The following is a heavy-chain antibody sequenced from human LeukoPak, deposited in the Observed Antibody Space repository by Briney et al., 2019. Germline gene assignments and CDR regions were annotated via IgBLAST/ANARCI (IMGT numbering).Heavy chain of an antibody. CDR2: IYHSGST. J-gene: IGHJ4*02. CDR1: GFSISNNNW. V-gene: IGHV4-4*02. CDR3: ARGIRSDS. Sequence: SETLSLTCAISGFSISNNNWWSWVRQPPGKGLEWIGEIYHSGSTNYNPSLESRVTISVDKSKNQFSLKLSSVTAADTAVYYCARGIRSDSWGQGTLVTVSS.